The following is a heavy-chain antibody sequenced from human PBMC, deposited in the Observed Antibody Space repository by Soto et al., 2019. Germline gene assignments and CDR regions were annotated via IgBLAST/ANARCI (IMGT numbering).Heavy chain of an antibody. J-gene: IGHJ5*02. Sequence: QLQLQESGPGLGKPSETLSLTCTVSSGSISSSSYYWGWIRQPPGKGLEWIGSIYGRGSTYYNPSLKSRVTISVDMSKNQFSLKLRSVTAADTAVYYCARQDTTLNWFDPWGQGTLVTVSS. D-gene: IGHD1-26*01. CDR1: SGSISSSSYY. V-gene: IGHV4-39*01. CDR2: IYGRGST. CDR3: ARQDTTLNWFDP.